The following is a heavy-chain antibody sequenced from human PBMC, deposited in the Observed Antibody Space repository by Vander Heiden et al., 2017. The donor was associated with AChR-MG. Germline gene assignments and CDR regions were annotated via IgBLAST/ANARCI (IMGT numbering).Heavy chain of an antibody. CDR2: ISSSSSYI. D-gene: IGHD6-13*01. CDR1: GFTFSSYS. J-gene: IGHJ4*02. V-gene: IGHV3-21*01. Sequence: EVQLVESGGGLVKPGGSLRLSCAASGFTFSSYSMNWVRQAPGKGLEWVSSISSSSSYIYYADSVKGRFTISRDNAKNSLYLQMNSLRAEDTAVYYCARGRSSWPYYFDYWGQGTLVTVSS. CDR3: ARGRSSWPYYFDY.